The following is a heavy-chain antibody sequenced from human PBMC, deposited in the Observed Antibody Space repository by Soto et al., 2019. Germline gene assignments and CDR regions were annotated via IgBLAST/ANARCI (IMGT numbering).Heavy chain of an antibody. CDR2: ISGSGGST. V-gene: IGHV3-23*01. J-gene: IGHJ6*03. Sequence: QLGGSLRLSCAASGFTFSSYAMSWVRQAPGKGLEWVSAISGSGGSTYYADSVKGRFTISRDNSKNTLYLQMNSLRAEDTAVYYCAKVPSSGSYPDDYYYYYMDVWGKGTTVTVSS. CDR3: AKVPSSGSYPDDYYYYYMDV. CDR1: GFTFSSYA. D-gene: IGHD3-10*01.